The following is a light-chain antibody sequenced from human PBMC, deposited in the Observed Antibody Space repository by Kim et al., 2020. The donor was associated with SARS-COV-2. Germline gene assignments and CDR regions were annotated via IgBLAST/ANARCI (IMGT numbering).Light chain of an antibody. CDR2: YDS. J-gene: IGLJ1*01. CDR1: NIGSKS. Sequence: SYELTQPPSVSMAPGKTARITCGGNNIGSKSVHWYQQKPGQAPVLVIYYDSDRPSGIPERFSGSNSGNTATLTISRVEAGDEADYYCQVWDSSSDRYVFG. V-gene: IGLV3-21*04. CDR3: QVWDSSSDRYV.